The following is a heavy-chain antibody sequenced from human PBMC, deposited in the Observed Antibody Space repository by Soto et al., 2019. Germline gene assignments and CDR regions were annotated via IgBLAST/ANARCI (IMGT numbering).Heavy chain of an antibody. CDR3: ARELERVFDY. Sequence: QVQLVESGGGVVQPGRSLRLSCAASGFTFSSYAMHWVRQAPGKGLEWVAVIAYDGRNKYYADSVKGRFTISRDNSKNTLYLQMNRLRSEDTAVYYCARELERVFDYWGQGTLVTVSS. CDR1: GFTFSSYA. D-gene: IGHD1-1*01. CDR2: IAYDGRNK. V-gene: IGHV3-30*04. J-gene: IGHJ4*02.